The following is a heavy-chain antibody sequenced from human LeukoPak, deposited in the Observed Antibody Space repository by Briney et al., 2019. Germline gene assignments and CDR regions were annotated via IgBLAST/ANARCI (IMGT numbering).Heavy chain of an antibody. V-gene: IGHV3-23*01. CDR2: ISGSGGST. J-gene: IGHJ4*02. D-gene: IGHD3-9*01. CDR1: GFTFSSYA. CDR3: ARNSDYDILTGSPNRFDY. Sequence: GGSLRLSCAASGFTFSSYAMSWVRQAPGKGLEWVSAISGSGGSTYYADSVKGRFTISRDNSKNTLYLQMNSLRAEDTAVYYCARNSDYDILTGSPNRFDYWGQGTLVTVSS.